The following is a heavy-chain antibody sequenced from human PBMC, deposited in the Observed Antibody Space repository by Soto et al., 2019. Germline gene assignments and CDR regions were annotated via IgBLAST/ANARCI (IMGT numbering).Heavy chain of an antibody. CDR1: SDSMNSGGYY. CDR2: IYSNGHT. D-gene: IGHD6-6*01. Sequence: QVQLQESGPGLVKPSQTLSLTCSVSSDSMNSGGYYWSWVRQHPGKGLQWIGYIYSNGHTYHNPSLYSGVTIAVDTSKIPFSLDFTSVTAAHTAVYYCVRRGGSSSGYYYYAMDVWGQGTTVTVSS. J-gene: IGHJ6*02. CDR3: VRRGGSSSGYYYYAMDV. V-gene: IGHV4-31*03.